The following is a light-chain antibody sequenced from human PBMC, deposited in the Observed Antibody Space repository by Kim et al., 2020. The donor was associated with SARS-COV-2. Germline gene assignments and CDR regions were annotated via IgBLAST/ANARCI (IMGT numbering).Light chain of an antibody. CDR2: GKN. V-gene: IGLV3-19*01. CDR1: SRRSYY. Sequence: VALGQTVRITCQGDSRRSYYATWYQQKPEQAPILVIYGKNNRPSGIPDRFSGSSSGNTASLTITGTQAGDEADYYCNSRDSNDNVVFGGGTQLTVL. J-gene: IGLJ2*01. CDR3: NSRDSNDNVV.